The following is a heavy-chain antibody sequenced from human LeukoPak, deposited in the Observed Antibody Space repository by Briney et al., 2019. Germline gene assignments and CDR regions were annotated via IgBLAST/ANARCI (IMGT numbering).Heavy chain of an antibody. CDR1: GVSFSGYY. CDR2: INHSGST. J-gene: IGHJ4*02. V-gene: IGHV4-34*01. D-gene: IGHD5-18*01. Sequence: SETLSLTCAVYGVSFSGYYWSWIRQPPGKGLEWIGEINHSGSTNYNPSLKSRVTISVDTSKNQFSLKLSSVTAADTAVYYCARVLEKGYSYGPRRATHFDYWGQGTLVTVSS. CDR3: ARVLEKGYSYGPRRATHFDY.